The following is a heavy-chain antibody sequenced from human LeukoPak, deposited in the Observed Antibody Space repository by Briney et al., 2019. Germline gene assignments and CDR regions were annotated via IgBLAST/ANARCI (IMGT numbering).Heavy chain of an antibody. CDR1: GFTLSSYG. CDR2: IRSDGNYK. J-gene: IGHJ4*02. Sequence: GGSLRLSCAASGFTLSSYGMHWVRQAPGKGLEWVAFIRSDGNYKYYADSVKGRFTISRDNSKNTLYLQMNSLRAEDTAVYYCAKDPGIAVAGARDYWGQGTLVTVSS. CDR3: AKDPGIAVAGARDY. D-gene: IGHD6-19*01. V-gene: IGHV3-30*02.